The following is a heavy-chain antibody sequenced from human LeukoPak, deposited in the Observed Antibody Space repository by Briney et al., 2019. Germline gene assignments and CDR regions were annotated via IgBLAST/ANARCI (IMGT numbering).Heavy chain of an antibody. D-gene: IGHD6-13*01. J-gene: IGHJ6*03. CDR2: INHSGST. CDR3: ARGSPYSSSWYYYYYYMDV. Sequence: SEILSLTCAVYGGSFSGYYWSWIRQPPGKGLEWIGEINHSGSTNYNPSLKSRVTISVDTSKNQFSLKLSSVTAADTAVYYCARGSPYSSSWYYYYYYMDVWGKGTTVTVSS. CDR1: GGSFSGYY. V-gene: IGHV4-34*01.